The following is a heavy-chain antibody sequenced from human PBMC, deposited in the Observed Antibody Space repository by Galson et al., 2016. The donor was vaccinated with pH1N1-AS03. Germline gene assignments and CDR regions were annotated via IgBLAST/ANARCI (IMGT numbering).Heavy chain of an antibody. D-gene: IGHD2-2*01. CDR1: GGSISSGNYF. V-gene: IGHV4-31*03. CDR2: IYDSGNT. Sequence: LSLTCTVSGGSISSGNYFWNWIRQHPGKGLEWIGLIYDSGNTFYNPSLKSRVSISVDTSKNQFSLKLNSVTAADTAVYYCASVSLAYCSSTSCLRFDPWGQGTLVTVSS. CDR3: ASVSLAYCSSTSCLRFDP. J-gene: IGHJ5*02.